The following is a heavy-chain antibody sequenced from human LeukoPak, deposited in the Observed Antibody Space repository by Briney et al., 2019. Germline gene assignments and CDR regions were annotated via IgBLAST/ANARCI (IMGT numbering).Heavy chain of an antibody. CDR3: ARGRYTSHSYFDY. D-gene: IGHD2-2*01. V-gene: IGHV3-72*01. Sequence: GGSLRLSCAASGFTFSDHYMDWVRQSPGKGLEWVSRIRNKANSYTTEYAASVKGRFTISRDDSKNSLYLQMNSLKTEDTAVYYCARGRYTSHSYFDYWGQGTLVTVSS. CDR2: IRNKANSYTT. CDR1: GFTFSDHY. J-gene: IGHJ4*02.